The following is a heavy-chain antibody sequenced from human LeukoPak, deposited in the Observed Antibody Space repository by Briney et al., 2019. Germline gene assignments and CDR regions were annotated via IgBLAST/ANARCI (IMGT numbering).Heavy chain of an antibody. D-gene: IGHD6-19*01. CDR1: GYSFNSYW. CDR2: IYLGDSDT. J-gene: IGHJ4*02. Sequence: GESLKISCKGSGYSFNSYWIGWVRQMPGKGLERMRIIYLGDSDTRYSQSFQVQVTISADKSISTAYLQWSSLKASDTAMYYCARHPSYTSGWPLDYWGQGTLVTVSS. V-gene: IGHV5-51*01. CDR3: ARHPSYTSGWPLDY.